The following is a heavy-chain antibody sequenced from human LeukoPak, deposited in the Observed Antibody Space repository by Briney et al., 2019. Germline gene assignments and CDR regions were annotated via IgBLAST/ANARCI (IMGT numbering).Heavy chain of an antibody. CDR2: ISYDGSNK. D-gene: IGHD5-12*01. J-gene: IGHJ5*02. CDR3: ARDATPHPYDYLERDWFDP. Sequence: GGSLRLSCAASGFTFSSYAMHWVRQAPGKGLEGVAVISYDGSNKYYADSVKGRFTISRDNSKNTLYLQMNRLRAEDTAVYYCARDATPHPYDYLERDWFDPWGQGTLVTVSS. V-gene: IGHV3-30-3*01. CDR1: GFTFSSYA.